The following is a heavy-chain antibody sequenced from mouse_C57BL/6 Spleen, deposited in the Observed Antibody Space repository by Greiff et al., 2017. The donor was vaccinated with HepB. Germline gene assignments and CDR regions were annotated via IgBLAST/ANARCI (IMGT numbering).Heavy chain of an antibody. CDR2: IWSGGST. V-gene: IGHV2-2*01. CDR1: GFSLTSYG. J-gene: IGHJ1*03. D-gene: IGHD2-1*01. Sequence: QVQLKESGPGLVQPSQSLSITCTVSGFSLTSYGVHWVRQSPGKGLEWLGVIWSGGSTDYNAAFISRLSISKDNSKSQVFFKMNSLQADDTAIYYCASDGNYGWYFDVWGTGTTVTVSS. CDR3: ASDGNYGWYFDV.